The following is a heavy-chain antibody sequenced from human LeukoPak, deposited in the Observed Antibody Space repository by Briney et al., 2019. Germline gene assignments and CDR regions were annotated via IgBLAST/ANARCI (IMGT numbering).Heavy chain of an antibody. Sequence: GGSLRLSCAASGFTFGDYTMHWVRQAPGKGLERVSLISWDGTRTYYVDSVKGRFTISRDNSKDSLYLQMNSLRAEDTALYYCALGRVSTYYFDFWGQGTLVTVSS. J-gene: IGHJ4*02. CDR2: ISWDGTRT. D-gene: IGHD6-13*01. V-gene: IGHV3-43*01. CDR1: GFTFGDYT. CDR3: ALGRVSTYYFDF.